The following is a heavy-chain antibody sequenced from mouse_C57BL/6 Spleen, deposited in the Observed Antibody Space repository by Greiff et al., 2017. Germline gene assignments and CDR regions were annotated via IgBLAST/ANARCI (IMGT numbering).Heavy chain of an antibody. Sequence: QVQLQQPGAELVMPGASVKLSCKTSGYTFTSYWMHWVKQRPGQGLEWIGEIDPSDSYTNYNQKFKGKSTLTVDKSSSTAYMQLSSLTSEDSAVYYCARSGLGRGYFDYWGQGTTLTVSS. CDR3: ARSGLGRGYFDY. J-gene: IGHJ2*01. V-gene: IGHV1-69*01. CDR2: IDPSDSYT. D-gene: IGHD4-1*01. CDR1: GYTFTSYW.